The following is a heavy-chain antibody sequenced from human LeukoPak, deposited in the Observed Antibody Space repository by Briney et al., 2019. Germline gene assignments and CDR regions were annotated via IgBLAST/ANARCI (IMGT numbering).Heavy chain of an antibody. Sequence: GGSLRLSCAASRFTFSGYAMHWVRQAPGKGLEWVAFISYDGSNKYYADSVKGRFTISRDNPKNTLYLQMNSLRTEDTAVYYCARDIVVVPAGLYYYVMDVWGQGTTVTVSS. V-gene: IGHV3-30-3*01. CDR2: ISYDGSNK. J-gene: IGHJ6*02. CDR1: RFTFSGYA. D-gene: IGHD2-2*01. CDR3: ARDIVVVPAGLYYYVMDV.